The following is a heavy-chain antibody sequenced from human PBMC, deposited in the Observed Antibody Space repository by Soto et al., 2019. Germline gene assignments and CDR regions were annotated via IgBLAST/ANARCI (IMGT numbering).Heavy chain of an antibody. Sequence: GGSLRLSCEASGFSFSTYSMHWVRQAPGKGLEWVSSIGRRSDIYYADSVKGRFTISRDNAKNSVSLEMNSLRDEDTAVYYCAREETAWPLAYGLDVWGQGTTVTVSS. V-gene: IGHV3-21*01. CDR3: AREETAWPLAYGLDV. D-gene: IGHD2-21*02. CDR1: GFSFSTYS. CDR2: IGRRSDI. J-gene: IGHJ6*02.